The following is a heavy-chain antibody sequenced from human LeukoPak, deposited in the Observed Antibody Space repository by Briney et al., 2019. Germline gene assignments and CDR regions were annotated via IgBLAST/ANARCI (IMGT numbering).Heavy chain of an antibody. CDR2: ISWDGGST. J-gene: IGHJ4*02. D-gene: IGHD3-10*01. Sequence: GGSLRLSCAASGFTFDDYAMHWVRQAPGKGLEWVSLISWDGGSTYYADSVKGRFTISRDNSKNSLYLQMNSLRAEDTALYYCARNGGPYYYGSEYYFDYWGQGTLVTVSS. CDR1: GFTFDDYA. V-gene: IGHV3-43D*03. CDR3: ARNGGPYYYGSEYYFDY.